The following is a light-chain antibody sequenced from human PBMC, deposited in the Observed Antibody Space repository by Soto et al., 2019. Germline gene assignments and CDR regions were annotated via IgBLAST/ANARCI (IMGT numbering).Light chain of an antibody. J-gene: IGKJ1*01. V-gene: IGKV3-20*01. Sequence: ENVLSQSPRTLYLSPGERATLSCRASQSVSSSYLAWYQQKPGQAPRLLIYGASSRATGIPDRFSGSGSGTDFTLTISRLEPEDFAVYYCQQYGSSRQTFGQGTKVDSK. CDR3: QQYGSSRQT. CDR1: QSVSSSY. CDR2: GAS.